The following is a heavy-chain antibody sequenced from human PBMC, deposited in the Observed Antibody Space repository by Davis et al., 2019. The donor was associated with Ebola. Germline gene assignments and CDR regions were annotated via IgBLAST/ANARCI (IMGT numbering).Heavy chain of an antibody. Sequence: GESLKISCAASGFTFSSYEMNWVRQAPGKGLEWVSYISSSGSTIYYADSVKGRFTISRDNSKNTLSLQMNSLRAEDTAVYYCARPETIYYYGMDVWGQGTTVTVSS. D-gene: IGHD4/OR15-4a*01. CDR3: ARPETIYYYGMDV. CDR2: ISSSGSTI. CDR1: GFTFSSYE. J-gene: IGHJ6*02. V-gene: IGHV3-48*03.